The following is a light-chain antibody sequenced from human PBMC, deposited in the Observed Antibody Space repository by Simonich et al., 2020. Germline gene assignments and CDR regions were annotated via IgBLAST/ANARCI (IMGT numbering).Light chain of an antibody. V-gene: IGLV2-8*01. CDR3: SSYTSSSTWV. CDR1: SSDVGGYNY. CDR2: EVS. Sequence: QSALTQPPSASGSPGQSVTISCTGTSSDVGGYNYVSWYQQHPGKAPKLMIYEVSRRPSGVPDRFSGSKSGNTASLTVSGLQAEDEADYYCSSYTSSSTWVFGGGTNLTVL. J-gene: IGLJ3*02.